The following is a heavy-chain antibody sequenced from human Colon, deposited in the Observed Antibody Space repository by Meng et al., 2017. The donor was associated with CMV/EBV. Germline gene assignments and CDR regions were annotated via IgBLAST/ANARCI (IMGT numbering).Heavy chain of an antibody. V-gene: IGHV1-18*01. Sequence: GQLVQAGTEVKKPGASVKVSCKGSGYTFTSTGIAWMRQAPGQGLEWMGWISAYNGNTDYAQKFQGRVTMTTDASTSTAYMELGSLTSDDSAMYYCARDPLRWGAGDYHYYGMDVWGQGTMVTVSS. CDR1: GYTFTSTG. CDR2: ISAYNGNT. D-gene: IGHD3-16*01. CDR3: ARDPLRWGAGDYHYYGMDV. J-gene: IGHJ6*02.